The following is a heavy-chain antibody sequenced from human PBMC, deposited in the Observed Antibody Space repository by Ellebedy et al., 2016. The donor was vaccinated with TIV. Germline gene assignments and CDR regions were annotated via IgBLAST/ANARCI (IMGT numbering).Heavy chain of an antibody. J-gene: IGHJ4*02. CDR2: TYYSGSA. D-gene: IGHD2/OR15-2a*01. CDR1: GGSFGGYY. CDR3: ARGPCNNTDCYGFDY. V-gene: IGHV4-59*01. Sequence: MPSETLSLTCTVSGGSFGGYYWTWIRQPPGKGLEWIAYTYYSGSATYNPSLKSRVTISVDTAKNQFSLRLNYVTAADTAVYYCARGPCNNTDCYGFDYWGQGALVTVSS.